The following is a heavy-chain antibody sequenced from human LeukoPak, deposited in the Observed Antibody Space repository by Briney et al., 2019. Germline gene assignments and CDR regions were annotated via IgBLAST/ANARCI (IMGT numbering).Heavy chain of an antibody. CDR3: ARSGFGELFAFDI. D-gene: IGHD3-10*01. J-gene: IGHJ3*02. CDR1: GGSISSYY. V-gene: IGHV4-59*08. Sequence: SETLSLTCTVSGGSISSYYWSWIRQPPGKGLEWIGYIYYSGSTNYNPSLKSRVTISVDTSKNQFSLKLSSVTAADTAVYYCARSGFGELFAFDIWGQGTMVTVSS. CDR2: IYYSGST.